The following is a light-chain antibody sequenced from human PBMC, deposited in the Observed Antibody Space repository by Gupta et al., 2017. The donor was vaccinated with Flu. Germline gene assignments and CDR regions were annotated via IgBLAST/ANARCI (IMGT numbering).Light chain of an antibody. CDR1: QGISSY. CDR3: QQVNSYPYT. J-gene: IGKJ2*01. Sequence: PSFLSASVGDRVTITCRASQGISSYLGWYQQKPGKAPKLLIYAASNLQSGVPSRFSGSGSGRQFTLTIRSLQPEDFATYCCQQVNSYPYTFGQGTKLEIK. CDR2: AAS. V-gene: IGKV1-9*01.